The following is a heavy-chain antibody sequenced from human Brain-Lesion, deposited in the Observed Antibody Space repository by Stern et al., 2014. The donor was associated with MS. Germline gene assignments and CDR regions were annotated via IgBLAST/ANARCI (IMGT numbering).Heavy chain of an antibody. J-gene: IGHJ6*02. Sequence: VQLLESGAEVKKPGASVKVSCKTSGYIFTGYYIHWVRQAPGQGLEWMAWINPNTGGTKYEQKFQGRVTMSRDTSISTAYVELSSLTSDDTAVYYCARDQRGITIFGVVTDYYYLGMDVWGQGTTVTVSS. CDR2: INPNTGGT. CDR1: GYIFTGYY. CDR3: ARDQRGITIFGVVTDYYYLGMDV. D-gene: IGHD3-3*01. V-gene: IGHV1-2*02.